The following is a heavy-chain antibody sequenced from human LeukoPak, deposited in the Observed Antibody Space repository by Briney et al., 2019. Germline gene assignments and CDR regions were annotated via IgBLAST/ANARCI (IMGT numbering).Heavy chain of an antibody. Sequence: PSETLSLTCAVYGGSFSGYYWNWIRQPPGKGLEWLGEINHSGSTNYNPSLKSRVTISVDTSKNQFSLKATSVTAADTAVYYCARGYCSGGSCYPLKSIYYYYMDVWGEGTTVTVSS. CDR3: ARGYCSGGSCYPLKSIYYYYMDV. J-gene: IGHJ6*03. CDR1: GGSFSGYY. CDR2: INHSGST. D-gene: IGHD2-15*01. V-gene: IGHV4-34*01.